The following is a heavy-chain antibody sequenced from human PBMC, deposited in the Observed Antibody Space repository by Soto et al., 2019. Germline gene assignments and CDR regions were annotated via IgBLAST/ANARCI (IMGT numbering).Heavy chain of an antibody. CDR1: GGSISSSSYY. D-gene: IGHD3-16*02. J-gene: IGHJ5*02. CDR3: GSYLLGRFDP. CDR2: IYYSGST. Sequence: QLQLQESGAGLVKPSETLSLTCTVSGGSISSSSYYWGWIRQPPRKGLEWIGSIYYSGSTYYNPSLKSRATLAVDTSKNKFSLKLSSVTAADTAVYYCGSYLLGRFDPWGQGTLVTVS. V-gene: IGHV4-39*01.